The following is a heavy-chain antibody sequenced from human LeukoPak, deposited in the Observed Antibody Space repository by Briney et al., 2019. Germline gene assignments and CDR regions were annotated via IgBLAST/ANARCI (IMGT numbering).Heavy chain of an antibody. V-gene: IGHV4-38-2*01. CDR3: ARGGRHSPVTSNWFDP. D-gene: IGHD4-17*01. CDR1: GYSISSGYY. J-gene: IGHJ5*02. Sequence: PSETLSLTCAVSGYSISSGYYWGWLRQPPGTGLDRIGTIYHSGSTYYNPSLKSRVTISVDTSKNHFSLNLNAVTAADTAVHYCARGGRHSPVTSNWFDPWGQGTLVTVSS. CDR2: IYHSGST.